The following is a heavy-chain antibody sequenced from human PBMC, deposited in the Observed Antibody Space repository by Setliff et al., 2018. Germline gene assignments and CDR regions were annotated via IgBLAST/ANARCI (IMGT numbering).Heavy chain of an antibody. CDR1: GGTFSSKA. J-gene: IGHJ5*02. D-gene: IGHD4-17*01. CDR3: ARDSYGDNLPYNRFAP. CDR2: FIPSFGTA. Sequence: RASVKVSCKASGGTFSSKAISWVRQAPGQGLEWMGGFIPSFGTANYAQKFQGRLTITADESTSTAYTGLNSLRSEDTAIYYCARDSYGDNLPYNRFAPWGQGTLVTSPQ. V-gene: IGHV1-69*13.